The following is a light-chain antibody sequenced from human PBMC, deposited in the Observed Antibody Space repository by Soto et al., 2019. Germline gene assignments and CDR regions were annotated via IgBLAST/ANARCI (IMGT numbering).Light chain of an antibody. CDR2: EVS. Sequence: LTQPASVSGSPGQSITISCTGTNSDIGDYNYVSWYQQHPGKAPKLMIYEVSNRPSGISIRFSGSKSGNTASLTISGLQTEDEADYYCSSYSGSNTLEVFGPGTKVTVL. CDR1: NSDIGDYNY. J-gene: IGLJ1*01. V-gene: IGLV2-14*01. CDR3: SSYSGSNTLEV.